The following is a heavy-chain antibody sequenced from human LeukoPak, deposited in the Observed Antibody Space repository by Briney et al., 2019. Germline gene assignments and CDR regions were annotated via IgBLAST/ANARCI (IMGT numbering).Heavy chain of an antibody. V-gene: IGHV3-53*04. Sequence: GGSLRLSCAGSGFTVSSNYMNWVRQAPGKGLEWVSVIYSGGYTYYADSVKGRFTISRHNSNNTLYLQMDSLRAEGTAVYYCARGGHYYGSGSYTMDVWGQGTTVTVSS. CDR1: GFTVSSNY. D-gene: IGHD3-10*01. CDR2: IYSGGYT. CDR3: ARGGHYYGSGSYTMDV. J-gene: IGHJ6*02.